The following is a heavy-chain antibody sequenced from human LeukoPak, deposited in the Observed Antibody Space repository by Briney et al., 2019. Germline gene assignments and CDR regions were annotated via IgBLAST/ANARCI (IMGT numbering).Heavy chain of an antibody. J-gene: IGHJ4*02. CDR1: GGCVSDEN. D-gene: IGHD6-19*01. Sequence: AETLRLSCPAAGGCVSDENMGDIAQPPGKGQEWIGYIYHSGGTNYNSSLKSRVNISVDTSKNQFSLQLKSVAAADAAVYYCARVIAVAGTAYFDYWGQGTLVTVSS. V-gene: IGHV4-59*02. CDR3: ARVIAVAGTAYFDY. CDR2: IYHSGGT.